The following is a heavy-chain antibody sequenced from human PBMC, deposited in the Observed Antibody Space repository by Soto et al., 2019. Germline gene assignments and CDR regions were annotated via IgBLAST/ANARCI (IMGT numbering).Heavy chain of an antibody. CDR2: INAGNGNT. Sequence: QVQLVQSGAEEKKPGASVKVSCKASGYTFTSYAMHWVRQAPGQRLEWMGWINAGNGNTKYSQKFQGRVTITRDTSASTAYMELSSLRSEDTAVYYCARDPRATVTTHYYYGMGVWGQGTTVTVSS. J-gene: IGHJ6*02. CDR3: ARDPRATVTTHYYYGMGV. CDR1: GYTFTSYA. V-gene: IGHV1-3*05. D-gene: IGHD4-17*01.